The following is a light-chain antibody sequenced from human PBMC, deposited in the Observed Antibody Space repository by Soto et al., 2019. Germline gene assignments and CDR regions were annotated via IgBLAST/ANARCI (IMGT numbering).Light chain of an antibody. V-gene: IGKV1-39*01. CDR2: AAS. CDR3: QQSYSTPPT. CDR1: QSISSY. J-gene: IGKJ4*01. Sequence: DIQVTQSPSSLSASVRDRVTITCRASQSISSYLNWYQQKPGKAPKLLIYAASSLQSGVPSRFSGSGSGTDFTLTISSLQPEDFATYYCQQSYSTPPTFGGGTKVDIK.